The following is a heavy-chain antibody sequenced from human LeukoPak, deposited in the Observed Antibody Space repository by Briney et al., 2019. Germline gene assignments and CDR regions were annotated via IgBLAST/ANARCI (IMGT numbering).Heavy chain of an antibody. V-gene: IGHV4-61*02. D-gene: IGHD6-13*01. CDR3: AITDSIAAAMDY. CDR1: GGSISSGSYY. J-gene: IGHJ4*02. CDR2: IYTSGST. Sequence: PSETLSLTCTVSGGSISSGSYYWSWIRQPAGKGLEWIGRIYTSGSTNYNPSLKSRVTISVDTSKNQFSLKLSSVTAADTAVYYCAITDSIAAAMDYWGQGTLVTVSS.